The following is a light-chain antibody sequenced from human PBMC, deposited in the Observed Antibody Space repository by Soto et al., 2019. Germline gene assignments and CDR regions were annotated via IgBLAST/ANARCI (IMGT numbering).Light chain of an antibody. V-gene: IGLV2-11*01. CDR3: CSYAGTFYV. CDR1: SSDVGGYNC. Sequence: QSALTQPRSVSGSPGQSVTISCTGTSSDVGGYNCVSWYQHHPGKAPKLMTYDVTKRPSGVPDRFSGSKSGNTASLTISGLHAEDEADYYCCSYAGTFYVFGTGTKLTVL. J-gene: IGLJ1*01. CDR2: DVT.